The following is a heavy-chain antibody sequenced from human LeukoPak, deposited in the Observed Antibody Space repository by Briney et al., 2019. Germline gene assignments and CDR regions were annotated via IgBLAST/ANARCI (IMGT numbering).Heavy chain of an antibody. V-gene: IGHV1-2*02. J-gene: IGHJ4*02. D-gene: IGHD3-22*01. Sequence: ASVKVSCKASGYTFTGYYMHWVRQAPGQGLEWMGWINPNSGGTTYAQKFQGRVTMTRDMSTSAVYLELTSLRSEDTAVYYCARSGPELSSDSGDYSWRDFDYWGQGTLLTVSS. CDR1: GYTFTGYY. CDR2: INPNSGGT. CDR3: ARSGPELSSDSGDYSWRDFDY.